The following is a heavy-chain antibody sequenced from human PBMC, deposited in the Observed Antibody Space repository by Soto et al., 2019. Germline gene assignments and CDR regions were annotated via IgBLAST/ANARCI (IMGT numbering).Heavy chain of an antibody. V-gene: IGHV3-74*01. CDR3: AKDSWYFDL. J-gene: IGHJ4*02. D-gene: IGHD6-13*01. CDR2: IDTSGSST. CDR1: GFIFTNFW. Sequence: GWSLRLSCEASGFIFTNFWMHWVRQVPGKGLVWVSRIDTSGSSTSYADSVKGRFAISRDNAKNTVSLQMNSPRAEDTGVYYCAKDSWYFDLWSQGSMVTVYS.